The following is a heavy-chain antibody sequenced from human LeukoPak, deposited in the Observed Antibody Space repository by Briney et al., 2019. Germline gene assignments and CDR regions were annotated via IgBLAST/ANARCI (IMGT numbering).Heavy chain of an antibody. V-gene: IGHV3-74*01. D-gene: IGHD6-19*01. CDR3: ARDSIIAVAGDNWFDP. CDR1: GFTFSSYW. Sequence: GGSLRLSCAASGFTFSSYWMHWVRQAPGKGLVWVSRINSDGSSTSYADSVKGRFTISRDNAKNTLYLQMNSLRAEDTAVYYRARDSIIAVAGDNWFDPWGQGTLVTVFS. CDR2: INSDGSST. J-gene: IGHJ5*02.